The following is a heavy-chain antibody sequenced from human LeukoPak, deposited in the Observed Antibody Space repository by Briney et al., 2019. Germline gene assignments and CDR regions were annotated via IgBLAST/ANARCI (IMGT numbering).Heavy chain of an antibody. V-gene: IGHV4-30-4*01. J-gene: IGHJ4*02. CDR1: GGSISSGDYY. Sequence: SETLSLTCTVSGGSISSGDYYWSWIRQPPGKGLEWIGYIYYSGSTYYNPSLKSRVTISVDTSKNQFSPKLSSVTAADTAVYYCASGSYSSSWDIDYWGQGTLVTVSS. CDR2: IYYSGST. D-gene: IGHD6-13*01. CDR3: ASGSYSSSWDIDY.